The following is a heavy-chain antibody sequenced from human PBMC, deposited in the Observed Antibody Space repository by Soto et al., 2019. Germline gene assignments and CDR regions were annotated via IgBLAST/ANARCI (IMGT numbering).Heavy chain of an antibody. V-gene: IGHV4-31*03. J-gene: IGHJ3*02. D-gene: IGHD3-9*01. CDR2: IYYSGST. CDR3: ARHLGYIDILTGDSGAFDI. CDR1: GGSISSGGYY. Sequence: QVQLQESGPGLVKPSQTLSLTCNVSGGSISSGGYYWSWIRQHPGKGLEWIGYIYYSGSTYYNPSLMGRATISVEPDKYQSSLKLSSVTDADTAVYYCARHLGYIDILTGDSGAFDIWGQGTKVTVSS.